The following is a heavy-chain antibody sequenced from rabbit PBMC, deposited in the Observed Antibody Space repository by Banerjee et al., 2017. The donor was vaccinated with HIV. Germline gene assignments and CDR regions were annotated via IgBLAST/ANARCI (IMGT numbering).Heavy chain of an antibody. CDR1: GIDFSSYG. V-gene: IGHV1S40*01. Sequence: QSLEESGGDLVKPGASLTLTCTASGIDFSSYGISWVRQAPGKGLEWIACINTISGDTVYATWAKGRFTISKASSTTVTLQMTSLTAADTATYFCARDLAGVIGWNFNLWGPGTLVTVS. CDR2: INTISGDT. D-gene: IGHD4-1*01. CDR3: ARDLAGVIGWNFNL. J-gene: IGHJ4*01.